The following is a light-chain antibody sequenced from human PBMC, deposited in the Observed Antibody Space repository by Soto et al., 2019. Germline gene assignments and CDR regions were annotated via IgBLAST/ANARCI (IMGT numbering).Light chain of an antibody. J-gene: IGLJ1*01. V-gene: IGLV2-8*01. CDR3: SAHGGTNPYV. CDR1: ASDIGGYTF. CDR2: DVN. Sequence: QSALTQPPSASGSPGQSVAISCTGTASDIGGYTFVSWYQQHPGKAPKLLIYDVNKRPSGVPDRFSGSKSGNTASLTVSVHQAEDEADYYCSAHGGTNPYVFGTGTKLTVL.